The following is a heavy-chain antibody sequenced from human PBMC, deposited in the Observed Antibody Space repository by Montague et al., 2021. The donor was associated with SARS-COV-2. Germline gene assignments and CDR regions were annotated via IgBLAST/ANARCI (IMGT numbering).Heavy chain of an antibody. Sequence: SETLSLTCTVSGASISTGSYYWTWIRQRPGRGLEWIGNFYYSGGTTYXXXXKXRVTISADTSKNLFSLTLKSVTASDTAVYYCARGRGDSYGGNSAWFDPWGQGTLVTVSS. CDR2: FYYSGGT. CDR3: ARGRGDSYGGNSAWFDP. J-gene: IGHJ5*02. CDR1: GASISTGSYY. V-gene: IGHV4-61*03. D-gene: IGHD4-23*01.